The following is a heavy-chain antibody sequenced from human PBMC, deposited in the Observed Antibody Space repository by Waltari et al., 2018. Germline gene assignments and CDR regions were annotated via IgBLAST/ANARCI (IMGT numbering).Heavy chain of an antibody. Sequence: QVQLQESGPGLVKPSETLSLTCTVSGGSISSYYWSWIRQPPGKGLEWIGYIYYSGSTNNNPSLKSRVTISVDTSKNQFSLKLSSVTAADTAVYYCARGYGDTAIWFDPWGQGTLVTVSS. CDR2: IYYSGST. CDR1: GGSISSYY. J-gene: IGHJ5*02. D-gene: IGHD5-18*01. CDR3: ARGYGDTAIWFDP. V-gene: IGHV4-59*01.